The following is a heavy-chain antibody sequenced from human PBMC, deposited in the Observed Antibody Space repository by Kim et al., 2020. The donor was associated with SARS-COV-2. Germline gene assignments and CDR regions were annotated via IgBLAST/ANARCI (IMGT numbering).Heavy chain of an antibody. V-gene: IGHV3-33*06. J-gene: IGHJ6*02. CDR3: AKDLRITIFSRATPHYGMDV. CDR2: IWYDGSNK. D-gene: IGHD3-3*01. Sequence: GGSLRLSCAASGFTFSSYAMHWVRQAPGKGLEWVAVIWYDGSNKYYADSVKGRFTISRDNSKNTLYLQMNSLRAEDTAVYYCAKDLRITIFSRATPHYGMDVWGQGTTVTVSS. CDR1: GFTFSSYA.